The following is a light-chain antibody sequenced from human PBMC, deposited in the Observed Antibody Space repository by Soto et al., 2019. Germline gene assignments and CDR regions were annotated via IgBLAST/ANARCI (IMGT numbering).Light chain of an antibody. J-gene: IGKJ2*01. CDR1: QSVSSSY. CDR3: QQYGSSPQT. Sequence: EIVLTQSPGTLSLSPGERATLSCRASQSVSSSYLAWYQQKPGQAPRLLIYGASSRATGIPDRFSGSGSGTAFTLTISRLEPEDFAVYYCQQYGSSPQTFGQGTNLEIK. V-gene: IGKV3-20*01. CDR2: GAS.